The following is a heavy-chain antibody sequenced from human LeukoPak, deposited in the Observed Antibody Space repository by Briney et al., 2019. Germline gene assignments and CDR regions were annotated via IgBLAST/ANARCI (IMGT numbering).Heavy chain of an antibody. CDR1: GFTFSSYG. Sequence: GGSLRLSCAASGFTFSSYGMHWVRQAPGKGLEWVAFIRYDGSIKYYADSVKGRFTISRDNSKNTLYLQLNSLRAEDTAVYYCAKGAIIGYCSSTSCYSFDYWGQGTLVTVSS. CDR3: AKGAIIGYCSSTSCYSFDY. D-gene: IGHD2-2*01. CDR2: IRYDGSIK. V-gene: IGHV3-30*02. J-gene: IGHJ4*02.